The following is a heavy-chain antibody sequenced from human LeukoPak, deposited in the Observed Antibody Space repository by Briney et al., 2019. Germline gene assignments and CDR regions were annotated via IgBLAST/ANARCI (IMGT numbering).Heavy chain of an antibody. CDR3: AREGGWAFSDYGGIHY. Sequence: ASVKVSCKASGYTFTNYGISWVRQAPGQGLEWMRWISTYNGDTKYAENLQGRVTMTTDTSTSTANMELRSLRSDDTAVYYCAREGGWAFSDYGGIHYWGQGTLVTVSS. CDR2: ISTYNGDT. J-gene: IGHJ4*02. D-gene: IGHD4-23*01. V-gene: IGHV1-18*01. CDR1: GYTFTNYG.